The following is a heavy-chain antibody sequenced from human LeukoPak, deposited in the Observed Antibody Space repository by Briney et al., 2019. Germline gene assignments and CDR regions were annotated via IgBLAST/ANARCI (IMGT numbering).Heavy chain of an antibody. CDR2: IYYSGST. D-gene: IGHD2-2*01. Sequence: SETLSLTCTVSGGSISSSSYYWGWIRQPPGKGLEWIGSIYYSGSTYYNPSLKSRVTIPVDTSKNQFSLKLSSVTAADTAVYYCARGVVVVLGGYFDYWGQGTLVTVSS. CDR3: ARGVVVVLGGYFDY. J-gene: IGHJ4*02. V-gene: IGHV4-39*07. CDR1: GGSISSSSYY.